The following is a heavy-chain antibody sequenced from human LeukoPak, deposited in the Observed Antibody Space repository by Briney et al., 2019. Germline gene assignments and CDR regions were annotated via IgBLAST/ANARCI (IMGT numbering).Heavy chain of an antibody. CDR1: GYTSTIYD. V-gene: IGHV1-8*01. CDR3: ARGPPNWGYDY. Sequence: GASVKVSCKASGYTSTIYDFNWVRQATGQRPEWMGWMSPNSGDTGYAQKFQDRVTMTRNTSISTAYMELSSLRSDDTAVYYCARGPPNWGYDYWGPGTLVTVSS. CDR2: MSPNSGDT. D-gene: IGHD7-27*01. J-gene: IGHJ4*02.